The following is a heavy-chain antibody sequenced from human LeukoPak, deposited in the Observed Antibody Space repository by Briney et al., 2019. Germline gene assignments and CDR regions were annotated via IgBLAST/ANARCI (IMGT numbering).Heavy chain of an antibody. CDR3: AKGWKWNYYGSGSYYNVHQFDY. CDR1: GFTFSSYA. V-gene: IGHV3-23*01. Sequence: PGGSLRLSCAASGFTFSSYAMSWVRQAPGKGLEWVSAISGSGGSTYYADSVKGRFTISRDNSKNTLYLQMNSLRAEDTAVYYCAKGWKWNYYGSGSYYNVHQFDYWGQGTLVTVSS. D-gene: IGHD3-10*01. CDR2: ISGSGGST. J-gene: IGHJ4*02.